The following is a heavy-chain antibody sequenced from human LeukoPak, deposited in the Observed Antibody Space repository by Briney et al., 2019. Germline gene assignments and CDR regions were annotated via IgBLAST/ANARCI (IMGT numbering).Heavy chain of an antibody. D-gene: IGHD7-27*01. CDR2: INPSGGST. CDR3: ARDSPWGGFDY. Sequence: ASVKVSCKASGYTFTSYYMDWVRQAPGQGLEWMGIINPSGGSTSYAQKFQGRVTMTRDTSTSTVYMELSSLRSEDTDVYYCARDSPWGGFDYWGQGTLVTVSS. J-gene: IGHJ4*02. CDR1: GYTFTSYY. V-gene: IGHV1-46*01.